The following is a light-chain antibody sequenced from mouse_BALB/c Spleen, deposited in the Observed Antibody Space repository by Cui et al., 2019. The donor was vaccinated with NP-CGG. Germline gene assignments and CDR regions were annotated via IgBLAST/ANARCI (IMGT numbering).Light chain of an antibody. CDR3: QQSNSWPYT. Sequence: DILLTQSPVILSVSPGERVSFSGRASQSIGTSIHWDQQRTNGSPRLLIKYASESISGIPSRFSGIGSGTDFTLSINSVESEDIADYYCQQSNSWPYTFGGGTKLEIK. CDR2: YAS. CDR1: QSIGTS. V-gene: IGKV5-48*01. J-gene: IGKJ2*01.